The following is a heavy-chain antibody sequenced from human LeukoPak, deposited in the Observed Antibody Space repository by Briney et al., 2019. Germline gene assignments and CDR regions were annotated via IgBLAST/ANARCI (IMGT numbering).Heavy chain of an antibody. CDR2: ISGSGGST. CDR1: GFTFSSYA. Sequence: PGGSLRLSCAASGFTFSSYAMSWVRQAPGKGLEWVSAISGSGGSTYYADSVKGRFTISRDNSKNTLYLQMNSLRAEDTAVYYCAKAGATYWKIYYYCMDVWGKGTTVTVSS. CDR3: AKAGATYWKIYYYCMDV. D-gene: IGHD1-26*01. J-gene: IGHJ6*03. V-gene: IGHV3-23*01.